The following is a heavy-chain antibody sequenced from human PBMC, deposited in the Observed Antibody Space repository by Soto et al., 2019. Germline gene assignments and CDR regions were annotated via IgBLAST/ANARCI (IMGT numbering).Heavy chain of an antibody. CDR1: GGSISSSSYY. V-gene: IGHV4-39*01. D-gene: IGHD3-22*01. CDR3: ARPRPVITLPGGAFDI. Sequence: SETLSLTCTVSGGSISSSSYYWGWIRQPPGKGLEWIGSIYYSGSTYYNPSLKSRVTISVDTSKNQFSLKLSSVTAADTAVYYCARPRPVITLPGGAFDIWGQGTMVTVSS. CDR2: IYYSGST. J-gene: IGHJ3*02.